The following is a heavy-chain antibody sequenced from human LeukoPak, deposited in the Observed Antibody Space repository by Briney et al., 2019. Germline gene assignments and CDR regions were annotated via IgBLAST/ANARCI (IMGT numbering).Heavy chain of an antibody. Sequence: SQTLSLTCTVSGGSLSSYYWSWIRQPPGKGLEWIGDTNYNGSTNYNPSLKSRVTIAVDASKKQFTLKMTSVTAAVTAVYYCARVAPPNPYWGQGTLVTVSS. CDR2: TNYNGST. CDR1: GGSLSSYY. V-gene: IGHV4-59*12. J-gene: IGHJ4*02. CDR3: ARVAPPNPY.